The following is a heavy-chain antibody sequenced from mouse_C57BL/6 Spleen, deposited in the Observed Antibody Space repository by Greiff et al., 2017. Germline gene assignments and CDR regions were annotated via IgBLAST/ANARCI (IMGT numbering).Heavy chain of an antibody. D-gene: IGHD1-1*01. CDR3: ARAYYITTVVAPYFDY. J-gene: IGHJ2*01. Sequence: EVQVVESGGGLVKPGGSLKLSCAASGFTFSDYGMHWVRQAPEKGLEWVAYISSGSSTIYYADTVKGRFTISRDNAKNTLFLQMTSLRSEDTAMYYCARAYYITTVVAPYFDYWGQGTTLTVSS. V-gene: IGHV5-17*01. CDR2: ISSGSSTI. CDR1: GFTFSDYG.